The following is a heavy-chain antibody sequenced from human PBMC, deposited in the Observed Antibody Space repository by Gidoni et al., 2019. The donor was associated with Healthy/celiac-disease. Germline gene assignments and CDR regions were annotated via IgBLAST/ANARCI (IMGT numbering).Heavy chain of an antibody. CDR2: ISGSGGST. Sequence: EVQLLESGGGLVPPGGSLRLSCAASGLPFSSYAMSWVRQAPGKGLEWVSAISGSGGSTYYADSVKGRCTISRDNAKNTLYLQMNSLRAEDTAVYYCAKDGDKGHYFDYWGQGTLVTVSS. V-gene: IGHV3-23*01. CDR3: AKDGDKGHYFDY. J-gene: IGHJ4*02. D-gene: IGHD4-17*01. CDR1: GLPFSSYA.